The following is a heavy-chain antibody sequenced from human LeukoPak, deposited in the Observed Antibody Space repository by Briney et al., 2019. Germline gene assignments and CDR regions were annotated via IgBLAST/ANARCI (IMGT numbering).Heavy chain of an antibody. Sequence: GGSLRLSCAASGFTFSSYAMSWVRQAPGKGLEWLSTISGSGGSTYYADSVKGWFTISRDNSKNTLSLQMNSLRAEDTAVYYCAKNGGRGILTGYYVDQWGQGTLVPVSS. CDR3: AKNGGRGILTGYYVDQ. D-gene: IGHD3-9*01. CDR1: GFTFSSYA. J-gene: IGHJ4*02. CDR2: ISGSGGST. V-gene: IGHV3-23*01.